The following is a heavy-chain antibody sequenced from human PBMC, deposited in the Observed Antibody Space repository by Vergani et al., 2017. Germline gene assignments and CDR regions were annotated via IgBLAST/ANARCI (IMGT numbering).Heavy chain of an antibody. CDR1: GFTFSSYW. J-gene: IGHJ4*02. D-gene: IGHD1-20*01. CDR3: ARDRDSTMVTGDMGY. Sequence: EVQLVESGGGLVQPGGSLRLSCAASGFTFSSYWMHWVRQAPGKGLVWVSRINNAGSSTSYADSVKGRFTISRDNAKNTLYLQMNSLRADDTALYYCARDRDSTMVTGDMGYWGQGTLVTVSS. V-gene: IGHV3-74*01. CDR2: INNAGSST.